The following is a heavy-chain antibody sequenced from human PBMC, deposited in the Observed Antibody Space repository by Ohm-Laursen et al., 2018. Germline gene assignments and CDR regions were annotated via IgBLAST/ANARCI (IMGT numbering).Heavy chain of an antibody. CDR2: IIPIFGRA. J-gene: IGHJ4*02. V-gene: IGHV1-69*06. CDR1: GVSFSSYA. D-gene: IGHD4-17*01. CDR3: ARDLPYGDYRSFDH. Sequence: VASVKVSCKASGVSFSSYAIGWVRQASGQGLEWMGGIIPIFGRANYEQKFQGRVTITADKSTSTAYMELSSLRSEDTAVYYCARDLPYGDYRSFDHWGQGTLVTVSS.